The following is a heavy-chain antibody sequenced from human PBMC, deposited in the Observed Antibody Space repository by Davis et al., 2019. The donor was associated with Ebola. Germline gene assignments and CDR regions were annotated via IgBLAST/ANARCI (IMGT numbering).Heavy chain of an antibody. J-gene: IGHJ4*02. CDR2: ISGDGRTT. Sequence: GESLRISCAASGFTFSRHAMNWVRQAPGKGLEWVAVISGDGRTTFHADSVKGRFTISRDNSKNTLYLQMNSLRAEDTAVYYCARNNRGGDWDYWGQGTLVTVSS. CDR1: GFTFSRHA. D-gene: IGHD2-21*02. V-gene: IGHV3-23*01. CDR3: ARNNRGGDWDY.